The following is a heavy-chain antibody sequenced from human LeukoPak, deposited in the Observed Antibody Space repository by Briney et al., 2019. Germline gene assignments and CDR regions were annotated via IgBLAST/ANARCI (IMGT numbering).Heavy chain of an antibody. CDR2: MYYSGST. Sequence: SETLSLTCTVSDHSISSYYWSWIRQPPGKGLEWIGYMYYSGSTNYNPSLKSRVTISVDTSKNHFSLRLSSVTAADTAVYYCARTLIAAATGVAYNFDYWGQGTLVTVSS. CDR1: DHSISSYY. V-gene: IGHV4-59*01. J-gene: IGHJ4*02. D-gene: IGHD6-25*01. CDR3: ARTLIAAATGVAYNFDY.